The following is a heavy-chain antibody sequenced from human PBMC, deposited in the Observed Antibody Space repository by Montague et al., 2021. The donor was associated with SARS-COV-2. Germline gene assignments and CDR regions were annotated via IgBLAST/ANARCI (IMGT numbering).Heavy chain of an antibody. CDR1: GFTVSSTY. D-gene: IGHD3-10*01. J-gene: IGHJ4*02. Sequence: SLRLSCAASGFTVSSTYMSWVRQAPGKGLEWVSLIYSSGRTSYADSVKCRFTMSRDNSKNTLYLQMNSLRAEDTAVYYCARDFGESRDHWGQGTLVTVSS. V-gene: IGHV3-53*01. CDR2: IYSSGRT. CDR3: ARDFGESRDH.